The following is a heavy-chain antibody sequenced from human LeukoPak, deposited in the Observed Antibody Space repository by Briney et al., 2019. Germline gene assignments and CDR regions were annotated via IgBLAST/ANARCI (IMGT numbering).Heavy chain of an antibody. J-gene: IGHJ4*02. V-gene: IGHV3-30*02. CDR3: AKDKDPWKSTSISDFDY. CDR1: GFTFSTYG. D-gene: IGHD1-1*01. CDR2: IRYDGSKK. Sequence: QSGGSLRLSCAASGFTFSTYGMHWVRQAPGKGLEGGAFIRYDGSKKYYGDSVKGRFTISRENSKNTLSLQMNSLRAEDTAVYFCAKDKDPWKSTSISDFDYWGQGTLVTVSS.